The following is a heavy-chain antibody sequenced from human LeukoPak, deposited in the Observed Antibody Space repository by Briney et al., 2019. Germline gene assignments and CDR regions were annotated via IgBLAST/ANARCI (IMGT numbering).Heavy chain of an antibody. V-gene: IGHV4-39*07. J-gene: IGHJ6*03. CDR2: IYYSGST. Sequence: PSETLSLTCTVSGGSISSSSYYWGWIRQPPGKGLEWIGSIYYSGSTYYNPSLKSRVTISVDTSKNQFSLKLSSVTAADTAVYYCARAPYSSSWYGKGYMDVWGKGTTVTVSS. CDR3: ARAPYSSSWYGKGYMDV. CDR1: GGSISSSSYY. D-gene: IGHD6-13*01.